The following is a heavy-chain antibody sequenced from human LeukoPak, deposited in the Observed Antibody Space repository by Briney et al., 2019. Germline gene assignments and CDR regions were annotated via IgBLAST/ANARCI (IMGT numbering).Heavy chain of an antibody. CDR2: IHTSGST. J-gene: IGHJ5*02. Sequence: SETLSLTCAVSGDGISDIYWSWIRQPPGKGLEWIGFIHTSGSTYYIPSLKIRVTMSVDTSKNQFSLKLSSVTAADTAVYYCAKLVYSLDGSGHNWFDPWGQGALVTVSS. V-gene: IGHV4-4*09. CDR1: GDGISDIY. CDR3: AKLVYSLDGSGHNWFDP. D-gene: IGHD2-15*01.